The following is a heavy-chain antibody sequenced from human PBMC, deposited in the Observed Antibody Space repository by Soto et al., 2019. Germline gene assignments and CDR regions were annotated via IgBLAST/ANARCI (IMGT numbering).Heavy chain of an antibody. V-gene: IGHV4-59*01. D-gene: IGHD2-2*01. J-gene: IGHJ4*02. CDR1: GGSITGYY. CDR2: VFYGGST. Sequence: KTSETLSLTYTVSGGSITGYYWSWIRRPPGKGLEWIGYVFYGGSTNSDSSLKSRVSISLDTSKNQFSLKLTSVTAADTAMYYCARGFYDAMFDFWGQGTLVTVSS. CDR3: ARGFYDAMFDF.